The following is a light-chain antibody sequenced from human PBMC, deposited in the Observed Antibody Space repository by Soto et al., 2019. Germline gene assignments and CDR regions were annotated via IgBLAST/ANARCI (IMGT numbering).Light chain of an antibody. CDR2: GAS. J-gene: IGKJ5*01. V-gene: IGKV3-20*01. Sequence: EIVLTQSPGTLSLSPGQRATLSCRASQSVSSTYLAWYQQKPGQAPRLLIYGASSRATGIPDRFSGSGSGTDFTLTISRLEPEDFAVYYCHKFGSSTDTVGQVTRLDTK. CDR3: HKFGSSTDT. CDR1: QSVSSTY.